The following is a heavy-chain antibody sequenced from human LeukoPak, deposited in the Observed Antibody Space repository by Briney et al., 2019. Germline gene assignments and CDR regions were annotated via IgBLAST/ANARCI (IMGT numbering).Heavy chain of an antibody. CDR2: IYYSGST. V-gene: IGHV4-59*11. CDR3: ARIREGEDYYYYMDV. J-gene: IGHJ6*03. CDR1: GGSISSHY. Sequence: SETLSLTCTVSGGSISSHYWSWIRQPPGKGLGWIGYIYYSGSTNYNPSLKSRVTLSVDTSKNQFSLKLSSVTAADTAVYYCARIREGEDYYYYMDVWGKGTTVTVSS. D-gene: IGHD3-16*01.